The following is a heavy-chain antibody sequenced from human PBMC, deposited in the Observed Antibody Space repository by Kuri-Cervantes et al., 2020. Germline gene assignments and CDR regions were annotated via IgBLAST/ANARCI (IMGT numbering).Heavy chain of an antibody. CDR2: IYHSGST. J-gene: IGHJ3*02. Sequence: SETLSLTCAVSGGSISSGGYSWSWIRQPPGKGLEWIGYIYHSGSTYYNPSLKSRVTISVDRSKNQFSLKLSSVTAADTAVYYCARQARNYYDMRAFDIWGQGTMVTVSS. D-gene: IGHD3-22*01. V-gene: IGHV4-30-2*01. CDR3: ARQARNYYDMRAFDI. CDR1: GGSISSGGYS.